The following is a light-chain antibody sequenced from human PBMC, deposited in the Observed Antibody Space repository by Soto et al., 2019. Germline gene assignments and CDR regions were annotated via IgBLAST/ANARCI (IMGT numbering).Light chain of an antibody. V-gene: IGLV1-40*01. CDR1: SSNIGAGYD. CDR2: GNT. CDR3: QSFDRSRTAWV. Sequence: QSVLTQPPSVSGAPGQRVTISCTGSSSNIGAGYDVHWYQQLPRTAPTLLISGNTDRPSGVPDRFSGSKSGTSASLAITGLQTEDEADYYCQSFDRSRTAWVFGGGTKLTVL. J-gene: IGLJ3*02.